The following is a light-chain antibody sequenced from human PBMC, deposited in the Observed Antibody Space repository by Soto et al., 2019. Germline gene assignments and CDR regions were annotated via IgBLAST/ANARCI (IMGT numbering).Light chain of an antibody. J-gene: IGKJ3*01. CDR1: QAVRND. CDR3: LQYKSYPLT. CDR2: LAS. V-gene: IGKV1-17*01. Sequence: DIQMTQSPSSLSASVGDRVTITCRASQAVRNDLGWYQQRPGKAPKRLIYLASSMQSGVPSRFSGSGSGTEFPLTISRLQPEDVASYYCLQYKSYPLTFGPGTKVDIK.